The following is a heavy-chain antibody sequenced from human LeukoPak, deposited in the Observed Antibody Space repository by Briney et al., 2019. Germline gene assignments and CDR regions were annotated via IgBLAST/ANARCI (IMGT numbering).Heavy chain of an antibody. J-gene: IGHJ5*02. CDR2: INTNTGHP. D-gene: IGHD6-13*01. CDR1: GYTFTSYA. V-gene: IGHV7-4-1*02. CDR3: ARVYSSSWYRPIGWFDP. Sequence: GASVKVSCKASGYTFTSYAMNWVRQAPGQGLEWMGWINTNTGHPTYAQGFTGRFVFSLDTSVSTAYLQISSLKAEDTAVYYCARVYSSSWYRPIGWFDPWGQGTLVTVSS.